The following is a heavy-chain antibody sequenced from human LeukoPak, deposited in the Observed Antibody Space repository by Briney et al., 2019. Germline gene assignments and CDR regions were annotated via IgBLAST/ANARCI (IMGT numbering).Heavy chain of an antibody. D-gene: IGHD3-10*01. CDR2: IYYSGST. V-gene: IGHV4-39*01. CDR3: AIHGDPNVLLWFGELGAIDY. Sequence: KSSETLSLTCTVSGGSISSSSYYWGWIRQPPGKGLEWIGSIYYSGSTYYNPSLKSRVTISVDTSKNQFSLKLSSVTAADTAVYYCAIHGDPNVLLWFGELGAIDYWGQGTLVTVSS. J-gene: IGHJ4*02. CDR1: GGSISSSSYY.